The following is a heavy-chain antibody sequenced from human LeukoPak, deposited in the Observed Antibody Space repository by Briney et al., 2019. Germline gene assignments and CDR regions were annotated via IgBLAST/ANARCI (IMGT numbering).Heavy chain of an antibody. D-gene: IGHD1-14*01. CDR1: GFTVSSNY. J-gene: IGHJ4*02. CDR3: ARDRGNQPLLY. Sequence: GGSLRLSCAASGFTVSSNYMSWVRQAPGKGLEWVSVIYSGGSTYYADSMKGRFTISRDNSKNTLYLQMNSLRAEDTAVYYCARDRGNQPLLYWGQGTLVTVSS. V-gene: IGHV3-53*01. CDR2: IYSGGST.